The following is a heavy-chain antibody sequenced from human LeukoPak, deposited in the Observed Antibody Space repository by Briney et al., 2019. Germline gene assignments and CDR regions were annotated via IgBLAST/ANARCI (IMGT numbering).Heavy chain of an antibody. Sequence: GGSLRLSCAVSGFSFSDYYMSWIRQAPGKGLEWVSYISSSSSHTNYADSVKGRFTISRDNAKNSLYLQMNSLRAEDTAVYYCARDGKAAAVDAFDIWGQGTMVTVSS. CDR2: ISSSSSHT. J-gene: IGHJ3*02. V-gene: IGHV3-11*06. D-gene: IGHD6-13*01. CDR3: ARDGKAAAVDAFDI. CDR1: GFSFSDYY.